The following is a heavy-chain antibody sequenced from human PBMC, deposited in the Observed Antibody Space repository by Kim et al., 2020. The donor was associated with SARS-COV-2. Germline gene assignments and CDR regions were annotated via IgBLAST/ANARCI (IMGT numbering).Heavy chain of an antibody. J-gene: IGHJ6*01. D-gene: IGHD3-10*01. CDR2: INHSGST. V-gene: IGHV4-34*01. CDR1: GGSFSGYY. CDR3: ARERGRLRWFGELLSSYG. Sequence: SETLSLTCAVYGGSFSGYYWSWIRQPPGKGLEWIGEINHSGSTNYNPSLKSRVTISVDTSKNQFSLKLSSVTAADTAVYYCARERGRLRWFGELLSSYG.